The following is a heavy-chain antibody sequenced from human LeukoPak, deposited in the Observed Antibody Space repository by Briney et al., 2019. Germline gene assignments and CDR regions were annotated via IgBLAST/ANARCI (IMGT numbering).Heavy chain of an antibody. J-gene: IGHJ4*02. Sequence: SETLSLTCAVYGGSFSGYFWSWIRQPPGKGLEWIGEINHSGSTNYNPSLKSRVTISVDTSKNQFSLKLSSVTAADTAVYYCARYGSGSFDYWGQGTLVTVSS. CDR2: INHSGST. V-gene: IGHV4-34*01. CDR1: GGSFSGYF. D-gene: IGHD3-10*01. CDR3: ARYGSGSFDY.